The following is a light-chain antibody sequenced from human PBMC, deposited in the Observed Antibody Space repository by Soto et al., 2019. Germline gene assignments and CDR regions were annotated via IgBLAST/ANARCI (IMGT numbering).Light chain of an antibody. CDR3: QQSYSRVT. CDR2: AAS. J-gene: IGKJ1*01. V-gene: IGKV1-39*01. Sequence: DIQMTQSPSSLSASVGDRVTITCRASQRISTYLNWYQQKPGKAPKLLIYAASSLQSGVPSRFSGSGSGTDFTLTIDSLQPEDFATYYCQQSYSRVTFGQGTKVDIK. CDR1: QRISTY.